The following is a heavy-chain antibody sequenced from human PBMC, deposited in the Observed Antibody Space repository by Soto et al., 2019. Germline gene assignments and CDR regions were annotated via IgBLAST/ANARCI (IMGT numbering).Heavy chain of an antibody. V-gene: IGHV4-39*01. CDR2: IYYSGST. CDR3: ARQGSGSYNAFDI. J-gene: IGHJ3*02. Sequence: QLQLQESGPGLVKPSETLSLTCTVSGGSISSSSYYWGWIRQPPGKGREWIGTIYYSGSTYYNPSLKSRVTISVATSKNQFSLKLSSVTAADTAVYYCARQGSGSYNAFDIWGQGTVVTVSS. CDR1: GGSISSSSYY. D-gene: IGHD1-26*01.